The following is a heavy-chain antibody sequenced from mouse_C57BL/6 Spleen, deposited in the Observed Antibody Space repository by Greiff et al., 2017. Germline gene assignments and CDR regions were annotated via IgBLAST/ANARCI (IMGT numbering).Heavy chain of an antibody. V-gene: IGHV1-22*01. CDR2: INPNNGGT. CDR3: AREMYDYYEGAMDY. D-gene: IGHD1-1*01. Sequence: VQLQQSGPELVKPGASVKMSCKASGYTFTDYNMHWVKQSHGKSLEWIGYINPNNGGTSYNQKFKGKATLTVYKSSSPAYMELRSLTSEDSAVSYSAREMYDYYEGAMDYWGQGTSVTVSS. CDR1: GYTFTDYN. J-gene: IGHJ4*01.